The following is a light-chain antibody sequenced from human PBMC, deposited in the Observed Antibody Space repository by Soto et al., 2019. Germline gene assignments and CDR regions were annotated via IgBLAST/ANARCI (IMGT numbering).Light chain of an antibody. CDR1: QSISSY. Sequence: DIQMTQSTSSLSASVGDRVTITCRASQSISSYLNWYQQKPGKAPKLLIYAASSLQSGVPSRFSGSGSGTDFTLTISSLQPEDFATYYCQQSYSTPHMYTFGQGTKLEIK. V-gene: IGKV1-39*01. CDR3: QQSYSTPHMYT. J-gene: IGKJ2*01. CDR2: AAS.